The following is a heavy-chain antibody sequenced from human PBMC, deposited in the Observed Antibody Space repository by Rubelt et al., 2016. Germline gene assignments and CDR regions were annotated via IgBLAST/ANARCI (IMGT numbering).Heavy chain of an antibody. D-gene: IGHD2-21*02. CDR3: ARGPGRYCGGDCYRDYCYGMDV. CDR1: GFPFRSYG. V-gene: IGHV3-66*01. J-gene: IGHJ6*02. CDR2: TYSGGST. Sequence: EVQLVESGGGLVQPGGSLRLSCSASGFPFRSYGMHWVRQAPGKGLAWVSVTYSGGSTYSADSVKGRFTISRDNSKNTLFLQMNSLRAEDTAVYDCARGPGRYCGGDCYRDYCYGMDVWGQGTTVTVSS.